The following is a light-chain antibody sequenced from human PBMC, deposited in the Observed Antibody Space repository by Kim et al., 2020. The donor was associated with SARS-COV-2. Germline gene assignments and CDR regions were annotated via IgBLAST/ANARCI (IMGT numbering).Light chain of an antibody. J-gene: IGKJ4*01. CDR1: QAISNY. CDR3: QKYNSVPLT. CDR2: AAS. Sequence: GDRVPITCRASQAISNYLAWYQQKPGRVPKLLIYAASTLQSGVPSRFSGSGSGAEFTLTISSLQPEDVGSYYCQKYNSVPLTFGGGTKLEI. V-gene: IGKV1-27*01.